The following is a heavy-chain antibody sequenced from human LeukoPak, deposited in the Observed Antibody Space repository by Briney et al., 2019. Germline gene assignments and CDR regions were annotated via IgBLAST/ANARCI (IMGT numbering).Heavy chain of an antibody. CDR2: IIPTFGTA. D-gene: IGHD2-21*01. CDR3: ASSTGGDRRNWFDP. J-gene: IGHJ5*02. V-gene: IGHV1-69*01. CDR1: VGTFSSYA. Sequence: GSSVKVSCKASVGTFSSYAISWVRQAPGQGVECVGGIIPTFGTANYAQKFQGRVTITADQSTSTAYMELSSLRSEDTAVYYCASSTGGDRRNWFDPWGQGTLVTVSS.